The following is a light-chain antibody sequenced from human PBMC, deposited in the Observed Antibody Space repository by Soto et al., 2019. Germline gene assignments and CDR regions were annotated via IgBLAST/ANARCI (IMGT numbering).Light chain of an antibody. CDR3: SSYAGSSNV. CDR2: GNT. J-gene: IGLJ1*01. V-gene: IGLV1-40*01. Sequence: QSVLTQPPSVSGAPGQRVTISCTGSSSNIGAGYDVHWFQQFPGTAPQLLIHGNTNRPSGVPDRFSGSKSGNTASLTVSGLQAEDEADYYCSSYAGSSNVFGTGTKVTVL. CDR1: SSNIGAGYD.